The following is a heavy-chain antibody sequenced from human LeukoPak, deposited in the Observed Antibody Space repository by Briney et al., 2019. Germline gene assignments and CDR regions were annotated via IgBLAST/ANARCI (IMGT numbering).Heavy chain of an antibody. Sequence: GGSLRLSCAASGFTFSSYSMNWVRQAPGKGLEWVSSISSSSSYIYYADSVKGRFTISRDNAKNSLYLQMNSLRAEDTAVYYCARLKGGNPGSRFYYYYGMDVWGQGTTVTVSS. CDR3: ARLKGGNPGSRFYYYYGMDV. CDR2: ISSSSSYI. J-gene: IGHJ6*02. CDR1: GFTFSSYS. D-gene: IGHD4-23*01. V-gene: IGHV3-21*01.